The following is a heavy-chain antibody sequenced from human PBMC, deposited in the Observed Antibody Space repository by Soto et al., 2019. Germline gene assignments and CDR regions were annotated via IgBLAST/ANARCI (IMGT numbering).Heavy chain of an antibody. CDR2: IYYSGST. D-gene: IGHD3-3*01. CDR1: GGSISSYY. CDR3: ARGAIFGVVAYYYYYMDV. J-gene: IGHJ6*03. Sequence: SETLSLTCTVSGGSISSYYWSWIRQPPGKGLEWIGYIYYSGSTNYNPSLKGRVTISVDTSKNQFSLKLSSVTAADTAVYYCARGAIFGVVAYYYYYMDVWGKGTTVTVSS. V-gene: IGHV4-59*01.